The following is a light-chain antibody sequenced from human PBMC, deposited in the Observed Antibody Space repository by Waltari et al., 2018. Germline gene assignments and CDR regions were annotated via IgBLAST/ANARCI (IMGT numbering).Light chain of an antibody. Sequence: QSVLTHPPSASWTSVQRDTISGFGRSSNTGSNTVNWYQQPPGTAPKRLIYSNKQRPAAVPDRFSASRFGTSASLAISGLQSEDEADYYCAAWDDSLNGVVFGGGTKLTVL. CDR1: SSNTGSNT. V-gene: IGLV1-44*01. CDR3: AAWDDSLNGVV. J-gene: IGLJ2*01. CDR2: SNK.